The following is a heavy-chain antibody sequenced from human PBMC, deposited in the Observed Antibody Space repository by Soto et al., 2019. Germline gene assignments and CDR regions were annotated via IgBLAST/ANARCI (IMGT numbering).Heavy chain of an antibody. CDR1: GFSLSSSGMG. Sequence: SGPTLVNPTQTLTLTCTFSGFSLSSSGMGVGWVRQPAGKALEWLALIYFDEDKRYSPSLKSRLTITKDTSKNQVVLTVTNMDPVDTATYYCAHSLTRYNWNYGLFDDWAQGTLVTVSS. J-gene: IGHJ4*02. CDR2: IYFDEDK. V-gene: IGHV2-5*02. D-gene: IGHD1-7*01. CDR3: AHSLTRYNWNYGLFDD.